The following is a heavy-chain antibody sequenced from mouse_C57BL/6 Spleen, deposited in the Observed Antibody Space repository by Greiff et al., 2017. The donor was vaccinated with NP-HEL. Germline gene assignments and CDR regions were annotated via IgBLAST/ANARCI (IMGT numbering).Heavy chain of an antibody. CDR3: ARYEGSSGSAWIAY. CDR2: IDPSDSYT. D-gene: IGHD3-2*02. V-gene: IGHV1-59*01. CDR1: GYTFTSYW. Sequence: QVQLQQPGAELVRPGTSVKLSCKASGYTFTSYWMHWVKQRPGQGLEWIGVIDPSDSYTNYNQKFKGKANLAVDTSSSIAYMQLSSLTSEDSAVYYCARYEGSSGSAWIAYWGQGTLVTVSA. J-gene: IGHJ3*01.